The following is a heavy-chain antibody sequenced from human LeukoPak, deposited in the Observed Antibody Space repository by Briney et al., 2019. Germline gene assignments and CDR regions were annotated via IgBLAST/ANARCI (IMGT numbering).Heavy chain of an antibody. D-gene: IGHD3-22*01. CDR3: ARADAGGYYSIDY. J-gene: IGHJ4*02. CDR2: ISYDGSNK. CDR1: GFTFSSYA. Sequence: GRSLRLSCAASGFTFSSYAVHWVRQASGKGLEWVAIISYDGSNKYHPDSVKGQFTISRDNSKNTLYLQMKSLRAEDTAVYYCARADAGGYYSIDYWGQGALVTVSS. V-gene: IGHV3-30-3*01.